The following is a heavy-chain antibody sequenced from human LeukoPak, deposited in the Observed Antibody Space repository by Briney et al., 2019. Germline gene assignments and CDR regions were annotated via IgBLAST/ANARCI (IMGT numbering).Heavy chain of an antibody. CDR3: ARHEEHGEGWFDP. J-gene: IGHJ5*02. CDR1: GGSISSYY. Sequence: PSETLSLTCTVSGGSISSYYWSWIRQPPGKGLEWIGYNYYSGSTNYNPSLKSRVTISVDTSKNQFSLKLSSVTAADTAVYYCARHEEHGEGWFDPWGQGTLVTVSS. V-gene: IGHV4-59*08. CDR2: NYYSGST.